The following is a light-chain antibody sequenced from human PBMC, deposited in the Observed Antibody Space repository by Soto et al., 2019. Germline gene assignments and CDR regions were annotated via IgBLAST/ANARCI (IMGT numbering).Light chain of an antibody. CDR1: QSINSD. J-gene: IGKJ2*01. Sequence: EIVMTQSPVTLSVSPGERATLSCRASQSINSDLAWYQQKPGQAPRLLIYGASTRATDIPARISGSGSGTDFTLTISNLQSEDFAVYYCQPYNKWPPQYTFGQGTKLEIK. V-gene: IGKV3-15*01. CDR3: QPYNKWPPQYT. CDR2: GAS.